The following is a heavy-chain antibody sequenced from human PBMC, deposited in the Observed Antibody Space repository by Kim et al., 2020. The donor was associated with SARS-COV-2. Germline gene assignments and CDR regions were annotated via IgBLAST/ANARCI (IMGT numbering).Heavy chain of an antibody. CDR1: GYTFTSYA. CDR3: ARGKSTYYYDSSDNPEAYFDY. D-gene: IGHD3-22*01. CDR2: INTNTGNP. V-gene: IGHV7-4-1*02. Sequence: ASVKVSCKASGYTFTSYAMNWVRQAPGQGLEWMGWINTNTGNPTYAQGFTGRFVFSLDTSVSTAYLQISSLKAEDTAVYYCARGKSTYYYDSSDNPEAYFDYWGQGTLVTVSS. J-gene: IGHJ4*02.